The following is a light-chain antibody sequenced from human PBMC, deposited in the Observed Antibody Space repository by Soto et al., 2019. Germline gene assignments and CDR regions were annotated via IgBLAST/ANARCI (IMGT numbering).Light chain of an antibody. J-gene: IGLJ1*01. CDR2: DVT. V-gene: IGLV2-14*01. CDR1: SGDFGAYNS. Sequence: QSVLTQPDSVSGSPGQSITISCTGTSGDFGAYNSVSWYQQHPGKAPKLMIYDVTNRPSGVSNRFSGSKSGNTASLTISGLQVEDEADYYCSSYTSGTTLYVFGTGTKVTVL. CDR3: SSYTSGTTLYV.